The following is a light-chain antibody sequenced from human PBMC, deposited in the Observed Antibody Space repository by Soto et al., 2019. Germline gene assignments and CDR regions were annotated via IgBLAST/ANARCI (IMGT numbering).Light chain of an antibody. CDR3: LQDSTYPMYR. CDR2: GAS. CDR1: ESMSNC. Sequence: IQITESTSTLSPSVGDRFTVTWRVSESMSNCLAWYQQKPGKAPKLLISGASSLQSGVPSRFSGSASGTEFTLTISSLQPDDIATQYCLQDSTYPMYRFGQGT. J-gene: IGKJ2*03. V-gene: IGKV1-5*01.